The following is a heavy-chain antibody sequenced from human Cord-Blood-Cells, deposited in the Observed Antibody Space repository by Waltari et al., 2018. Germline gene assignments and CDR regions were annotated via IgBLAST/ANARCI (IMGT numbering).Heavy chain of an antibody. CDR2: IKQDGSEK. D-gene: IGHD6-6*01. V-gene: IGHV3-7*01. CDR3: ARGLSRAARPYYFDY. CDR1: GFTFSSYW. J-gene: IGHJ4*02. Sequence: EVQLVESGGGLVQPGGPLRLSCAASGFTFSSYWMSWVRQAPGKGLEWVAKIKQDGSEKYYVDSVKGRFTISRDNAKNSLYLQMNSLRAEDTAVYYCARGLSRAARPYYFDYWGQGTLVTVSS.